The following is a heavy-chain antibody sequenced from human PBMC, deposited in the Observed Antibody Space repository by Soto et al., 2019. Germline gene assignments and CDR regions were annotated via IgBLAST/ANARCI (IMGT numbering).Heavy chain of an antibody. CDR2: ISSSSSYI. CDR1: GFTFSSYS. J-gene: IGHJ6*03. V-gene: IGHV3-21*01. D-gene: IGHD1-1*01. CDR3: ARSLSGRRNYYYYYMDV. Sequence: EVQLVESGGGLVKPGGSLRLSCAASGFTFSSYSMNWVRQAPGKGLEWVSSISSSSSYIYYADSVKGRFTISRDNAKNSLYLQMNSLRAEDTAVYYCARSLSGRRNYYYYYMDVWGKGTTVTVSS.